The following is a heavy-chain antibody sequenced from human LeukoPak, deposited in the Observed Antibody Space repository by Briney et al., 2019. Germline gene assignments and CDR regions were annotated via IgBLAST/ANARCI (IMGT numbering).Heavy chain of an antibody. Sequence: SETLSLTCTVSGGSISTYYWTWIRQPAGKGLEWIGRIYISGSTNNNPSLKSRVTMSVDTSKNQFSLKLSSVTAADTAVYYCARGHLIYDILTGCPFDYWGQGTLVTVSS. D-gene: IGHD3-9*01. J-gene: IGHJ4*02. CDR1: GGSISTYY. V-gene: IGHV4-4*07. CDR3: ARGHLIYDILTGCPFDY. CDR2: IYISGST.